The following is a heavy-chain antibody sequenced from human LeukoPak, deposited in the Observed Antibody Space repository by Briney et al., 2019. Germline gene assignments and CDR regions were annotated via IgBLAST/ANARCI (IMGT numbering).Heavy chain of an antibody. CDR2: ISYDGSNK. D-gene: IGHD3-3*01. J-gene: IGHJ4*02. CDR3: AKVEGPPDY. V-gene: IGHV3-30*18. CDR1: GFTFSSYG. Sequence: GGSLRLSCAASGFTFSSYGMHWVRQAPGKGLDRLAVISYDGSNKYYADSVKGRFTISRDNSKNTLHLQMNSPRAEATAVYYCAKVEGPPDYWGQGTLVTVSS.